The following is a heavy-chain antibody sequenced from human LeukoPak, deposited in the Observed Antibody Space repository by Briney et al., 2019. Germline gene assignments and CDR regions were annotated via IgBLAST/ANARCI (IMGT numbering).Heavy chain of an antibody. CDR2: IIPIFGTA. J-gene: IGHJ4*02. Sequence: ASVKVSCKASGGTFSSYAISWVRQAPGQGLEWMGGIIPIFGTANYTQKFQGRVTITADKSTSTAYMELSSLRSEDTAVYYCARGDRWLQFPFDYWGQGTLVTVSS. CDR3: ARGDRWLQFPFDY. D-gene: IGHD5-24*01. V-gene: IGHV1-69*06. CDR1: GGTFSSYA.